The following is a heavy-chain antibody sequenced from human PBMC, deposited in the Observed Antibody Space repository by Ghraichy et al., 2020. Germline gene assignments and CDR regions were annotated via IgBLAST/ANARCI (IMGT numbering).Heavy chain of an antibody. D-gene: IGHD3-22*01. Sequence: SGPTLVKPTQTLTLTCTFSGFSLSTSGVGVGWIRQPPGKALEWLALIFWNDDEFYSPSLKSRLTITKDTSKNQVVLTMTNMDPVDTATYYCAHSYFDSSTYYWFDTWGQGTLVTVSS. CDR3: AHSYFDSSTYYWFDT. CDR1: GFSLSTSGVG. CDR2: IFWNDDE. V-gene: IGHV2-5*01. J-gene: IGHJ5*02.